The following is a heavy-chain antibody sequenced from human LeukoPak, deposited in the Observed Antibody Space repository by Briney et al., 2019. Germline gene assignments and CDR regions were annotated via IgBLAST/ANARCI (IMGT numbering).Heavy chain of an antibody. J-gene: IGHJ6*02. D-gene: IGHD3-3*01. Sequence: ASVTVSCKVSGYTLTELSMHWVRQAPGKGLEWMGGFDPEDGETIYAQKFQGRVTMTEDTSTDTAYMELSSLRSEDTAVYYCATITGAIFGVVIPICYYYYGMDVWGQGTTVTVSS. V-gene: IGHV1-24*01. CDR1: GYTLTELS. CDR3: ATITGAIFGVVIPICYYYYGMDV. CDR2: FDPEDGET.